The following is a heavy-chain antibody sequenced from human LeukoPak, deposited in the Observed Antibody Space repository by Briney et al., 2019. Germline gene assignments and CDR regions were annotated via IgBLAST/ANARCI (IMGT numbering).Heavy chain of an antibody. D-gene: IGHD2-15*01. CDR1: GFTFSIYA. CDR2: ISGSGGST. Sequence: GGSLRLSCAASGFTFSIYAMSWVRQAPGKGVEWVSVISGSGGSTYYADSVKGRFTISRDNSKNTLYLQMNSLRAEDTAVYYCAKQLGYCSDGSCYFPYWGQGTLVTVSS. CDR3: AKQLGYCSDGSCYFPY. J-gene: IGHJ4*02. V-gene: IGHV3-23*01.